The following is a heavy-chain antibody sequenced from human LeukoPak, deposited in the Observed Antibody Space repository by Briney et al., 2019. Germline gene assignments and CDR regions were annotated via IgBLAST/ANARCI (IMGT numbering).Heavy chain of an antibody. V-gene: IGHV4-31*03. CDR2: IYYSGST. Sequence: PSETLSLTCTVSGGSISSGGYYWSWIRQHPGKGLEWIGYIYYSGSTYYNPSLKSRVTISVDTSKNQFSLKLSSVTAADTAVYYCARLNDFRFGESIFDYWGQGTLVTVSS. CDR1: GGSISSGGYY. CDR3: ARLNDFRFGESIFDY. J-gene: IGHJ4*02. D-gene: IGHD3-10*01.